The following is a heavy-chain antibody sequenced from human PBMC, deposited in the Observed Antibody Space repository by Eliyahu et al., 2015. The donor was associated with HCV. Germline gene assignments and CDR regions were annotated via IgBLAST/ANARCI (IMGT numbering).Heavy chain of an antibody. J-gene: IGHJ4*02. CDR2: ISSSSSTI. CDR3: ARAFAGQWLTFDF. Sequence: EVQLVESGGDLVQPGGSXXLSXXASXFXXSTYSMNWVRQAPGEGLEWLSYISSSSSTIYYADSVKGRFTISRDNAKNSLYLQMNSLRGEDTAVYYCARAFAGQWLTFDFWGQGALVTVSS. CDR1: XFXXSTYS. V-gene: IGHV3-48*01. D-gene: IGHD6-19*01.